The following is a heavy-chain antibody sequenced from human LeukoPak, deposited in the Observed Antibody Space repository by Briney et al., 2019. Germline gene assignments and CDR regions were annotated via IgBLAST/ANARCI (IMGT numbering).Heavy chain of an antibody. D-gene: IGHD5-18*01. CDR2: MNPNSGNT. V-gene: IGHV1-8*02. CDR3: ARVDTAVLTGFDY. CDR1: GGTFSSYA. Sequence: ASVKVSCKASGGTFSSYAISWVRQATGQGLEWMGWMNPNSGNTGYAQKFQGRVTMTRNTSISTAYMELSSLRSEDTAVYYCARVDTAVLTGFDYWGQGTLVTVSS. J-gene: IGHJ4*02.